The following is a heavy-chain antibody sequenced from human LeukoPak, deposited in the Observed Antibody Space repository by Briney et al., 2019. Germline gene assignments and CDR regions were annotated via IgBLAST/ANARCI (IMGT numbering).Heavy chain of an antibody. CDR2: INPNSGGT. J-gene: IGHJ4*02. CDR3: ARGGDYYDSIGYYLFDY. CDR1: GYTFTSYD. Sequence: VASVKVSCQASGYTFTSYDINWVRQAPGQGLEWMGWINPNSGGTNYAQKFQGRVTMTRDTSISTAYMELSRLRSDDTAVYYCARGGDYYDSIGYYLFDYWGQGTLVTVSS. V-gene: IGHV1-2*02. D-gene: IGHD3-22*01.